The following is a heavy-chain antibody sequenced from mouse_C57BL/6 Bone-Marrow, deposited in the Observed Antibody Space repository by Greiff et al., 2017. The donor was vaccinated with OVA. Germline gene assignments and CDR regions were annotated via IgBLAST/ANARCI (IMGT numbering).Heavy chain of an antibody. CDR3: AIYYGNPYFDY. V-gene: IGHV1-7*01. CDR1: GYTFTSYW. J-gene: IGHJ2*01. Sequence: VQLQQSGADLAKPGASVKLSCTASGYTFTSYWMHWVKQRPGQGLEWIGYINPSSGYTKYNQKFKDKATLTADKSSSTAYMQLSSLTYEDSAVYYCAIYYGNPYFDYWGQGTTLTVSS. CDR2: INPSSGYT. D-gene: IGHD2-1*01.